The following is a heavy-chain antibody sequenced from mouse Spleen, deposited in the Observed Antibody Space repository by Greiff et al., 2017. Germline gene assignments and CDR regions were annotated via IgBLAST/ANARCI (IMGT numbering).Heavy chain of an antibody. V-gene: IGHV14-3*02. CDR2: IDPANGNT. J-gene: IGHJ1*01. D-gene: IGHD1-1*01. Sequence: EVQLQESGAELVKPGASVKLSCTASGFNIKDTYMHWVKQRPEQGLEWIGRIDPANGNTKYDPKFQGKATITADTSSNTAYLQLSSLTSEDTAVYYCALYYGSSYEYFDVWGAGTTVTVSS. CDR1: GFNIKDTY. CDR3: ALYYGSSYEYFDV.